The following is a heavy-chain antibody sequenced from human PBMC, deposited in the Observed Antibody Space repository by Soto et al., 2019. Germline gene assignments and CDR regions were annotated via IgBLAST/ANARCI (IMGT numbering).Heavy chain of an antibody. D-gene: IGHD6-13*01. CDR3: AKDGAGPSSSWYGGPFDY. J-gene: IGHJ4*02. CDR1: GFTFSSYG. V-gene: IGHV3-30*18. CDR2: ISYDGSNK. Sequence: LRLSCAASGFTFSSYGMHWVRQAPGKGLEWVAVISYDGSNKYYADSVKGRFTISRDNSKNTLYLQMNSLRAEDTAAYYCAKDGAGPSSSWYGGPFDYWGQGTLVTVSS.